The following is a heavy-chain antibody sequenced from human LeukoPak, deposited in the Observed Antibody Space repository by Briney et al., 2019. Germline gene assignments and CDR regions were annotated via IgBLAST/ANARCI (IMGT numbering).Heavy chain of an antibody. Sequence: ASVNVSCKASGYTFTGYYMHWVRQDPGPGLEWVGWINTNIGGTYYAQNFQGRVTMTRATSITTAYMELISLRSDDTAVYYCARVHRSGQMYYFDYWGQGTVVTVSS. CDR2: INTNIGGT. D-gene: IGHD6-19*01. J-gene: IGHJ4*02. CDR1: GYTFTGYY. V-gene: IGHV1-2*02. CDR3: ARVHRSGQMYYFDY.